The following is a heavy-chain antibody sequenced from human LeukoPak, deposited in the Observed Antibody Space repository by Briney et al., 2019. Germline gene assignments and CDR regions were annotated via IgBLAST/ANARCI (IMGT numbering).Heavy chain of an antibody. Sequence: ASVKVSCKASGYTFTSYDINWVRQATGQGLEWMGWVNLNSGNTGYAQKFQGRVTMTRDTSISTAYMELSTLTSDDTAVYYCARVTGSIDYWGQGTLVTVSS. V-gene: IGHV1-8*01. CDR2: VNLNSGNT. CDR1: GYTFTSYD. J-gene: IGHJ4*02. D-gene: IGHD1-26*01. CDR3: ARVTGSIDY.